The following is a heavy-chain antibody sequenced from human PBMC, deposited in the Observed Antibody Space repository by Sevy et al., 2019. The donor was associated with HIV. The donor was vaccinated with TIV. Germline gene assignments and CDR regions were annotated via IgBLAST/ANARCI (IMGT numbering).Heavy chain of an antibody. CDR2: INHSGST. Sequence: SETLSLTCAVYGGSFSGYYWSWIRQPPGKGLEWIGEINHSGSTNYNPSLKSRVTISVDTSKNQFSLKLSSVTAADTAVYYCARARKTGIAAAGTLRGYYMDAWGKGTTVTVSS. D-gene: IGHD6-13*01. CDR3: ARARKTGIAAAGTLRGYYMDA. CDR1: GGSFSGYY. J-gene: IGHJ6*03. V-gene: IGHV4-34*01.